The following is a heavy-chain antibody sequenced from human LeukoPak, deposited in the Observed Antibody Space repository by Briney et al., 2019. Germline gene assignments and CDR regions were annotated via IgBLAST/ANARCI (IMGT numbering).Heavy chain of an antibody. J-gene: IGHJ4*02. Sequence: PGGSLRLSCAASGFTFSSYAMHLVRQAPGKGLEWVAVISYDGSNKYYADSVKGRFTISRDNSKNTLYLQMNSLRAEDTAVYYCARDVQYDYVWGSYRTSDYWGQGTLVTVSS. CDR3: ARDVQYDYVWGSYRTSDY. CDR1: GFTFSSYA. V-gene: IGHV3-30*14. D-gene: IGHD3-16*02. CDR2: ISYDGSNK.